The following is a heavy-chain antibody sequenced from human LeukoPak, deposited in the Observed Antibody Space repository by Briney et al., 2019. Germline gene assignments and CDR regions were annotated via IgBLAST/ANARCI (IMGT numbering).Heavy chain of an antibody. CDR2: IRGKGYSDPP. Sequence: PGGSLRLSCAASGFTFSDSAIHWVRQASGKGLEWVGRIRGKGYSDPPAYAVSVKGRFTISRDDSKSTAYLQMNSLKAEDTAVYYCARDRRAAAGTFDYWGQGTLVTVSS. V-gene: IGHV3-73*01. CDR1: GFTFSDSA. CDR3: ARDRRAAAGTFDY. J-gene: IGHJ4*02. D-gene: IGHD6-13*01.